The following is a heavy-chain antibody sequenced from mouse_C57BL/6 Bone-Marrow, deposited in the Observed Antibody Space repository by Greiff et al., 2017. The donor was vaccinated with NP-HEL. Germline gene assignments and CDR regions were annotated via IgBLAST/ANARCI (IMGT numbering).Heavy chain of an antibody. CDR2: IDPANGNT. D-gene: IGHD1-1*01. CDR3: ARDYYGSSSWFAY. CDR1: GFNIKNTY. V-gene: IGHV14-3*01. J-gene: IGHJ3*01. Sequence: VQLQQSVAELVRPGASVKLSCTASGFNIKNTYMHWVKQRPEQGLEWIGRIDPANGNTKYAPKFQDKATITADTSSNTAYLQLSSLTSEDTAIYYCARDYYGSSSWFAYWGQGTLVTVSA.